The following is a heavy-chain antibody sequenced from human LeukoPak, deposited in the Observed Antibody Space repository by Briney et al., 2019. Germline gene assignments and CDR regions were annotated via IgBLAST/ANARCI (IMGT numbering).Heavy chain of an antibody. CDR1: GGSISSSSYY. V-gene: IGHV4-39*07. Sequence: PSETLSLTCTVSGGSISSSSYYWGWIRQPPGKGLEWIGSIYYSGSTNYNPSLKSRVTISVDTSKNQFSLKLSSVTAADTAVYYCARASGYDFWSGYYTGFDYWGQGTLVTVSS. D-gene: IGHD3-3*01. CDR2: IYYSGST. CDR3: ARASGYDFWSGYYTGFDY. J-gene: IGHJ4*02.